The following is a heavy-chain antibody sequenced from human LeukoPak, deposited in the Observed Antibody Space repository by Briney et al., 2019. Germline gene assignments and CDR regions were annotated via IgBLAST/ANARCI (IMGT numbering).Heavy chain of an antibody. CDR1: GFTFTNYW. D-gene: IGHD2-2*01. J-gene: IGHJ4*02. CDR2: IRQDGGEK. V-gene: IGHV3-7*01. CDR3: ARDCSSSSCYPDY. Sequence: GGSLRLSCTASGFTFTNYWMTWVRQAPGKGLEWVANIRQDGGEKYYVDSVNGRFTISRDNAKNLLYLQMNSLRVEDTAVYYCARDCSSSSCYPDYWGRGTLVTVSP.